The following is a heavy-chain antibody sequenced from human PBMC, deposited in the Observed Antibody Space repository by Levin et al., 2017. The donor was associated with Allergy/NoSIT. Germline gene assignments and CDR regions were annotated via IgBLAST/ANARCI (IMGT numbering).Heavy chain of an antibody. J-gene: IGHJ4*02. CDR1: GFTFSSYW. V-gene: IGHV3-74*01. Sequence: GGSLRLSCAASGFTFSSYWMHWVRQAPGKGLVWVSRINSDGSNTNYADSVKGRFTISRDNAKNTLYLQMNSLRGEDTAVYYCARDPTYSSTWYADSVDYWGQGTLVTVSS. CDR3: ARDPTYSSTWYADSVDY. D-gene: IGHD6-13*01. CDR2: INSDGSNT.